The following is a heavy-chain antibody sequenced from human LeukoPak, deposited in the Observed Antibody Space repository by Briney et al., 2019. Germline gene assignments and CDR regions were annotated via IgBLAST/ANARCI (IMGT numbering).Heavy chain of an antibody. CDR1: GYTFTGYY. CDR2: INPNSGGT. J-gene: IGHJ4*02. D-gene: IGHD3-22*01. Sequence: ASVKVSCKASGYTFTGYYIHWVRQAPGQGLEWMAWINPNSGGTNYAQKFQGRVTVTRDTSISTAYMELSSLRSDDTAVYYCARAGMIVEPSAQNDYWGQGTLVTVSS. CDR3: ARAGMIVEPSAQNDY. V-gene: IGHV1-2*02.